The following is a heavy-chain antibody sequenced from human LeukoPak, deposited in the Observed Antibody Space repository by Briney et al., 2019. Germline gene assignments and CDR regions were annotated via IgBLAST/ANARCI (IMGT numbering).Heavy chain of an antibody. CDR3: ARLRLLYYYDSSGYNNWFDP. J-gene: IGHJ5*02. CDR1: GGSFSGYY. Sequence: SETLSLTCAVYGGSFSGYYWSWIRQPPGKGLEWIGEINHSGSTNYNPSLKSRVTISVDTSKNQFSLKLSSVTAADTAVYYCARLRLLYYYDSSGYNNWFDPWGQGTLVTVSS. V-gene: IGHV4-34*01. CDR2: INHSGST. D-gene: IGHD3-22*01.